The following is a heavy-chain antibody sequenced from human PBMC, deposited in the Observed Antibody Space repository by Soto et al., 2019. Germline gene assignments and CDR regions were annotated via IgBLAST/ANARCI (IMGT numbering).Heavy chain of an antibody. Sequence: PSETLSLTCAVSGGSISSSNWWSWVRQPPGKGLEWIGEIYHSGSTNYNPSLKSRVTISVDKSKNQFSLKLSSVTAADTAVYYCAREGSSSWYKEELYYFDYWGQGTLVTVSS. V-gene: IGHV4-4*02. J-gene: IGHJ4*02. CDR3: AREGSSSWYKEELYYFDY. D-gene: IGHD6-13*01. CDR1: GGSISSSNW. CDR2: IYHSGST.